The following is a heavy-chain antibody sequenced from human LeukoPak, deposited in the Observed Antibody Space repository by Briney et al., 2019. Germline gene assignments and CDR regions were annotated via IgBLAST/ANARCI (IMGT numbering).Heavy chain of an antibody. J-gene: IGHJ6*03. CDR3: ARNAMLYYYMDV. CDR2: IYYSGST. CDR1: GGSISSYC. V-gene: IGHV4-59*01. D-gene: IGHD2-2*01. Sequence: PSETLSLTCTVSGGSISSYCWSWIRQPPGKGLEWIGYIYYSGSTNYNPSLKSRVTISVDTSKSQFSLKLSSVTAADTAVYYCARNAMLYYYMDVWGKGTTVTVSS.